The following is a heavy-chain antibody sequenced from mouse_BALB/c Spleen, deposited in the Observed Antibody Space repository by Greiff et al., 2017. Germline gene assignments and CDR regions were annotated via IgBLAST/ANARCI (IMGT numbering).Heavy chain of an antibody. V-gene: IGHV1S137*01. J-gene: IGHJ4*01. CDR1: GYTFTDYA. D-gene: IGHD2-14*01. Sequence: VQLQQSGAELVRPGVSVKISCKGSGYTFTDYAMHWVKQSHAKSLEWIGVISTYYGDASYNQKFKGKATMTVDKSSSTAYMELARLTSEDSAIYYCARGEVRQAMDYWGQGTSVTVSS. CDR2: ISTYYGDA. CDR3: ARGEVRQAMDY.